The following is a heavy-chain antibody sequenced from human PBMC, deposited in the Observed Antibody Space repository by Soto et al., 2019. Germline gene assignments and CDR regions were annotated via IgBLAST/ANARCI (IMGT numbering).Heavy chain of an antibody. CDR2: INPSGGST. Sequence: ASVKVSCKASGYTFTSYYMHWVRQAPGQGLEWMGIINPSGGSTSYAQKFQGRVTMTRDTSTSTVYMELNSLRAEDTAVYYCAKDLYSGYDWYYFDYWGQGTLVTVSS. V-gene: IGHV1-46*01. CDR1: GYTFTSYY. CDR3: AKDLYSGYDWYYFDY. J-gene: IGHJ4*02. D-gene: IGHD5-12*01.